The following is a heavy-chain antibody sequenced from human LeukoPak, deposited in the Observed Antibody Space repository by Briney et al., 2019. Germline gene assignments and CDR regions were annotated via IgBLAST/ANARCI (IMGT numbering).Heavy chain of an antibody. CDR1: GYTLSNHA. D-gene: IGHD4-17*01. CDR2: IIPIFGTA. Sequence: GASVKVSCKGSGYTLSNHAFSWVRQAPGQGLEWMGGIIPIFGTANYAQKFQGRVTITADESTSTAYMELSSLRSEDTAVYYCASTTVTPLPTYYFDYWGQGTLVTVSS. CDR3: ASTTVTPLPTYYFDY. V-gene: IGHV1-69*13. J-gene: IGHJ4*02.